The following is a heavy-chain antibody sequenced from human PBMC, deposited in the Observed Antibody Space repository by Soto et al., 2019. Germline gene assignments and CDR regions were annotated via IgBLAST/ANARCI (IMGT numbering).Heavy chain of an antibody. D-gene: IGHD3-3*01. CDR2: IYYSGST. V-gene: IGHV4-59*07. Sequence: SDTLSLTCTVSGGSISSYYWSWIRQPPGKGLEWIGYIYYSGSTNYNPSLKSRVTISVDTSKNQFSLKLSSVTAADTAVYYCASTMINTIFGLVSNWYFDLWGRGTLVTVSS. CDR1: GGSISSYY. J-gene: IGHJ2*01. CDR3: ASTMINTIFGLVSNWYFDL.